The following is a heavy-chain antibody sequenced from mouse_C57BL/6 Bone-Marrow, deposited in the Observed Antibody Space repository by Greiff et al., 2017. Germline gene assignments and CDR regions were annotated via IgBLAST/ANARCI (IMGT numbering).Heavy chain of an antibody. Sequence: KLVESGGGLVQPGGSLKLSCAASGFTFSDYYMYWVRQTPEKRLEWVAYISNGGGSTYYPDTVKGRFTISRDNAKNTLYLQMSRLKSEDTAMYYCARHSVPYWYFEGWGTGTTVTVSS. D-gene: IGHD1-1*01. V-gene: IGHV5-12*01. CDR1: GFTFSDYY. J-gene: IGHJ1*03. CDR3: ARHSVPYWYFEG. CDR2: ISNGGGST.